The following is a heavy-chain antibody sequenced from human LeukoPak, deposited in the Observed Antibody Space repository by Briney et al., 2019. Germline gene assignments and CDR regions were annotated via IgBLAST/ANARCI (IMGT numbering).Heavy chain of an antibody. CDR2: IYYSGST. D-gene: IGHD3-9*01. Sequence: SETLSLTCTVSGGSVSSGSYYWSWIRQPPGKGLEWIGYIYYSGSTNYNPSLKSRVTISVDTPKNQFSLKLSSVTAADTAVYYCASTPVLRYSPYYGMDVWGQGTTVTVSS. CDR3: ASTPVLRYSPYYGMDV. CDR1: GGSVSSGSYY. J-gene: IGHJ6*02. V-gene: IGHV4-61*01.